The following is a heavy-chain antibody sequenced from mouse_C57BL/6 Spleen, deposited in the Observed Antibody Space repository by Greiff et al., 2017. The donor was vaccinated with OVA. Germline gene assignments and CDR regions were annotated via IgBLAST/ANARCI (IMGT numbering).Heavy chain of an antibody. J-gene: IGHJ1*03. Sequence: QVQLQQPGAELVRPGSSVKLSCKASGYTFTSYWMDWVKQRPGQGLEWIGNIYPSDSETHYNQKFKGKSTLTVDKSSSTAYMQLSSLTSEDSAVYYCARDPRITTVVDWYFDVWGTGTTVTVSS. CDR1: GYTFTSYW. CDR3: ARDPRITTVVDWYFDV. CDR2: IYPSDSET. D-gene: IGHD1-1*01. V-gene: IGHV1-61*01.